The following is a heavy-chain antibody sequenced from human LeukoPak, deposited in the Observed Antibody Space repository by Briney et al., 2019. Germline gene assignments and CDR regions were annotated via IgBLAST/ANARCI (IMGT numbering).Heavy chain of an antibody. CDR3: VRESPFSGTTHSFDY. CDR1: GFTFSSYW. D-gene: IGHD1-1*01. CDR2: INSYGSST. V-gene: IGHV3-74*01. Sequence: GGSLRLSCAASGFTFSSYWMHWVRQAPGKGLLWVSRINSYGSSTNYADSVKGRFTISRDNAKNTLYLQMNSLRAEDTAVYYCVRESPFSGTTHSFDYWGQGTLVTVSS. J-gene: IGHJ4*02.